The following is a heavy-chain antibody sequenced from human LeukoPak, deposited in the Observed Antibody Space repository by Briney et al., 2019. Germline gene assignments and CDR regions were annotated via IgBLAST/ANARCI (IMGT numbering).Heavy chain of an antibody. V-gene: IGHV1-18*01. CDR3: ARDRHPTVRGWFDP. Sequence: ASVKVSCKTSGYTFSNYGIGWVRQAPGQGLEWMGWISGYNGDTNYAQNVQGRVTMTIDTSTTTAYMELNNLRSDDTAIYYCARDRHPTVRGWFDPWGQGTLVTVSS. CDR1: GYTFSNYG. D-gene: IGHD3-10*01. J-gene: IGHJ5*02. CDR2: ISGYNGDT.